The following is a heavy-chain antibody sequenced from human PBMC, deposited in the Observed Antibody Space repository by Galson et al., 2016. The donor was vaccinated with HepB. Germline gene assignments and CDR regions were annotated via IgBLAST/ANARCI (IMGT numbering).Heavy chain of an antibody. J-gene: IGHJ3*02. CDR3: AKERGSRITMVRGVLDAFDI. Sequence: SLRLSCAASGFTFSSYGMHWVRQAPGKGLEWVAFISYDGSNKKYADSVKGRFTISRDNSKKTLYLQMNSLRAEDTAVYYCAKERGSRITMVRGVLDAFDIWGQGTMVTVSS. D-gene: IGHD3-10*01. CDR1: GFTFSSYG. V-gene: IGHV3-30*18. CDR2: ISYDGSNK.